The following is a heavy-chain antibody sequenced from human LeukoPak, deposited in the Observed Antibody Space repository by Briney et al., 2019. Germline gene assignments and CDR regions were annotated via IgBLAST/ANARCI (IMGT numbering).Heavy chain of an antibody. D-gene: IGHD1-26*01. CDR3: TRETVVGAMGYFDY. CDR2: IRSKAYGGTT. Sequence: GGSLRLSCTASGFTFGDYAMSWVRQAPGKGLEWVGFIRSKAYGGTTEYAASVKGRFTISRDDSKSIAYLQMNSLKTEDTAVYYCTRETVVGAMGYFDYWGQGTLVTVSS. CDR1: GFTFGDYA. J-gene: IGHJ4*02. V-gene: IGHV3-49*04.